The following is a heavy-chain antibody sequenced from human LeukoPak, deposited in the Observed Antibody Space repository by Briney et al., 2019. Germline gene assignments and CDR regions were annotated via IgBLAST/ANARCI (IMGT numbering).Heavy chain of an antibody. D-gene: IGHD4-11*01. CDR3: ARATDYSNYSIYYYYYMDV. J-gene: IGHJ6*03. V-gene: IGHV4-39*01. CDR1: GGSISSCSYY. Sequence: SETLSLTCTVSGGSISSCSYYWGWIRQPPGKGLEWIGSIYYSGSTYYNPSLKSRATISVDTSKNQFSLKLSSVTAADTAVYYCARATDYSNYSIYYYYYMDVWGKGTTVTVSS. CDR2: IYYSGST.